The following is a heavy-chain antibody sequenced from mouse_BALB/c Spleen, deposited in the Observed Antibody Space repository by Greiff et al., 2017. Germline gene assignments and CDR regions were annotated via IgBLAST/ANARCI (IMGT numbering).Heavy chain of an antibody. J-gene: IGHJ3*01. D-gene: IGHD1-1*01. CDR1: GFSLTSYG. CDR3: AREDYYGSSSFAY. CDR2: IWAGGST. V-gene: IGHV2-9*02. Sequence: VKLVESGPGLVAPSQSLSITCTVSGFSLTSYGVHWVRQPPGKGLEWLGVIWAGGSTNYNSALMSRLSISKDNSKSQVFLKMNSLQTDDTAMYYCAREDYYGSSSFAYWGQGTLVTVSA.